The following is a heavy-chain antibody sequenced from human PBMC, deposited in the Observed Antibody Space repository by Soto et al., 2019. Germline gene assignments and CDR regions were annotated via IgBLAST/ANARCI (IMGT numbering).Heavy chain of an antibody. D-gene: IGHD2-2*01. CDR3: ARWCRYCSSNSLFDY. CDR1: GYTFTSYG. CDR2: ISAYNGNT. V-gene: IGHV1-18*01. J-gene: IGHJ4*02. Sequence: ASVKVSCKASGYTFTSYGISWVRQAPGQGLEWMGWISAYNGNTNYAQKLQGRVTMTTDTSTSTAYMELRSLRSDVTAVYYCARWCRYCSSNSLFDYWGQGTLVTVSS.